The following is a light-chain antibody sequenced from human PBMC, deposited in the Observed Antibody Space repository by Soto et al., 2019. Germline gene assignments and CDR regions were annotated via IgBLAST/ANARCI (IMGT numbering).Light chain of an antibody. CDR1: SSDVGGYNY. J-gene: IGLJ1*01. CDR3: CSYAGRYTDV. V-gene: IGLV2-11*01. Sequence: QSVLTQPASVSGSPGQSITISCTGTSSDVGGYNYVSWYQQHPGKAPKLMIYDVSKRPSGVPDRFSGSKSGNTASLTISGLQAEDEADYYCCSYAGRYTDVFGTGTKVTVL. CDR2: DVS.